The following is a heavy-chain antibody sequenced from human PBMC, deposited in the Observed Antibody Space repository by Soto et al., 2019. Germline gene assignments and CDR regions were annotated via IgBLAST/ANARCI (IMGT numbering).Heavy chain of an antibody. J-gene: IGHJ4*02. Sequence: GSLRLSCAATGFTFSPQAMNWVRQAPGKGLEWVSVISFDGTNKYYAESVRGRYTISRDNSKNVLYLDMNSLRPDDTAIYYCARAHGPYYDSSYYGLARNYFDYWGQGALVTVSS. CDR1: GFTFSPQA. D-gene: IGHD3-22*01. CDR2: ISFDGTNK. CDR3: ARAHGPYYDSSYYGLARNYFDY. V-gene: IGHV3-30-3*01.